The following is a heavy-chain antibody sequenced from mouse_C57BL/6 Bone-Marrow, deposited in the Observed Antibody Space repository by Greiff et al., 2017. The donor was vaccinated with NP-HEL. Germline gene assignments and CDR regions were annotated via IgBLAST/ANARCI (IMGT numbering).Heavy chain of an antibody. CDR1: GYTFTSYG. D-gene: IGHD2-5*01. V-gene: IGHV1-81*01. CDR3: ERGAYSNPFAY. CDR2: IYPRSGNT. Sequence: QVQLQQSGAELARPGASVKLSCKASGYTFTSYGISWVKQRTGQGLEWIGEIYPRSGNTYYNEKFKCKATLTADKTSSTAYIELRSLTSEDSAVYFCERGAYSNPFAYWGQGTLVTVTA. J-gene: IGHJ3*01.